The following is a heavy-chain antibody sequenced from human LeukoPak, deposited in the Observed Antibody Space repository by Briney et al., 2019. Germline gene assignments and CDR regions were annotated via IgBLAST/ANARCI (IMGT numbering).Heavy chain of an antibody. J-gene: IGHJ6*03. D-gene: IGHD3-16*01. V-gene: IGHV3-7*01. CDR1: GFTFSSYS. CDR3: ARDGVYYYYYYYMDV. CDR2: IKQDGSEK. Sequence: PGGSLRLSCAASGFTFSSYSMTWVRQAPGKGLEWVANIKQDGSEKNYVDSVKGRFTISRDNAKNSLYLQMNSLRAEDMAVYYCARDGVYYYYYYYMDVWGKGTTVTVSS.